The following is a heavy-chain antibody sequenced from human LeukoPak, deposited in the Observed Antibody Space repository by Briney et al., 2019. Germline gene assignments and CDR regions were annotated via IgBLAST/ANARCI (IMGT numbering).Heavy chain of an antibody. CDR3: ARHTRARSTPRYYFDY. Sequence: SQILSLTCTVSGGSISSGGYYWSWIRQHPGKGLEWIGYIYYSGSTYYNPSLKSRVTISVDTSRNQFSLKLSSVTAADTAVYYCARHTRARSTPRYYFDYWGQGTLVTVSS. J-gene: IGHJ4*02. D-gene: IGHD2-2*01. CDR2: IYYSGST. CDR1: GGSISSGGYY. V-gene: IGHV4-31*03.